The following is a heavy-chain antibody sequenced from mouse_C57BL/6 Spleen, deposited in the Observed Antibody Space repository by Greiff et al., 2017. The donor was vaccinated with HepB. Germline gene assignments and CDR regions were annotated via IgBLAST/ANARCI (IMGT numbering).Heavy chain of an antibody. V-gene: IGHV1-82*01. D-gene: IGHD2-4*01. CDR1: GYAFSSSW. J-gene: IGHJ2*01. Sequence: VQLQQSGPELVKPGASVKISCKASGYAFSSSWMNWVKQRPGKGLEWIGRIYPGDGDTNYNGKFKGKATLTADKSSSTAYMQLSSLTSEDSAVYFGARLGDDYVFDYWGQGTTLTVSS. CDR2: IYPGDGDT. CDR3: ARLGDDYVFDY.